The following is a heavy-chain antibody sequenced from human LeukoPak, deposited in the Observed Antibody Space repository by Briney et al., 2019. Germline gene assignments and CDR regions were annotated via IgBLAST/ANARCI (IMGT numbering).Heavy chain of an antibody. CDR3: VKAAPGPHDAFDI. CDR2: IHYSGIT. Sequence: SETLSLTCTVSGGSISSYYWNWIRQPPGKGLEWIGDIHYSGITNYNPSLKSRVTISLDTSKKQFSLKLSSVTAADTAVYFCVKAAPGPHDAFDIWGQGTVVTVSP. CDR1: GGSISSYY. V-gene: IGHV4-59*08. D-gene: IGHD6-6*01. J-gene: IGHJ3*02.